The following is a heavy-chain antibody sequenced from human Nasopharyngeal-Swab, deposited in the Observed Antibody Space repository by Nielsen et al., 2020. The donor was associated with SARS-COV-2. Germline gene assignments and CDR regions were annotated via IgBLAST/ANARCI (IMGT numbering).Heavy chain of an antibody. CDR2: INHSGST. V-gene: IGHV4-34*01. CDR3: ASPQYSSSYHEGV. D-gene: IGHD6-13*01. J-gene: IGHJ6*04. Sequence: SETLSLTCAVYGGSFSGYYWSWIRQPPGKGLEWIGEINHSGSTNYSPSLKSRVTISVATSKNQFSLKLSSVTAADTAVYYCASPQYSSSYHEGVWGKGTTVTVSS. CDR1: GGSFSGYY.